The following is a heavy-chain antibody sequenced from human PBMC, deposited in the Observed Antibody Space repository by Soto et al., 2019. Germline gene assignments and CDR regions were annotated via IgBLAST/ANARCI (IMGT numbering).Heavy chain of an antibody. CDR3: AKDRTVAARNFDY. V-gene: IGHV3-23*01. D-gene: IGHD6-6*01. J-gene: IGHJ4*02. CDR2: XXXXXXXX. CDR1: GFAFSDYA. Sequence: GGSLILSCAASGFAFSDYAMNWFRQAPGKGLEWVSSXXXXXXXXXXADSVKGRFTISRDDSKNTLYLQMNSLRAEDSAVYYCAKDRTVAARNFDYWGQGTQVTVS.